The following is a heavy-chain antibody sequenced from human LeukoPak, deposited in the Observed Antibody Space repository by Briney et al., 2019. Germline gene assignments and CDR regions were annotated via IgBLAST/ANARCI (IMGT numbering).Heavy chain of an antibody. D-gene: IGHD6-19*01. CDR3: AKDGSGWYYFDY. CDR2: IKQDGSEK. J-gene: IGHJ4*02. CDR1: GFTFSSYW. V-gene: IGHV3-7*03. Sequence: PGGSLRLSCAASGFTFSSYWMSWVRQAPGKGLEWVANIKQDGSEKYYVDSVKGRFTISRDNSKNSLYLQMNSLRTEDTALYYCAKDGSGWYYFDYWGQGTLVTVSS.